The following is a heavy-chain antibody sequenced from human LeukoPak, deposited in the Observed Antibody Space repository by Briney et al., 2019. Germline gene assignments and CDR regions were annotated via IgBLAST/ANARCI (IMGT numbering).Heavy chain of an antibody. J-gene: IGHJ4*02. CDR3: ATELGYCSSTSCPLGY. CDR2: FDPEDGET. CDR1: GYTLTELS. V-gene: IGHV1-24*01. Sequence: GASVKVSCKVSGYTLTELSMHWVRQAPGKGPEWMGGFDPEDGETIYAQKFQGRVTMTEDTSTDTAYMELSSLRSEDTAVYYCATELGYCSSTSCPLGYWGQGTLVTVSS. D-gene: IGHD2-2*01.